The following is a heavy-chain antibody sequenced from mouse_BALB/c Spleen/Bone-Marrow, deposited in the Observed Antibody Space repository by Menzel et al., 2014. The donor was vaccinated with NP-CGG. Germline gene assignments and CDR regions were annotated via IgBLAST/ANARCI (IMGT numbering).Heavy chain of an antibody. V-gene: IGHV14-3*02. CDR2: IDPANGNT. CDR3: ARNYGYGKSFAY. CDR1: GFNIKDTY. Sequence: VQLQQSGAELVKPGASVKLSCTASGFNIKDTYMHWVKQRPEQGLGWIGRIDPANGNTKYDPKFQGEATITADTSSNTAYLQLSSLTSEDTAVYYCARNYGYGKSFAYWGQGTLVTVSA. D-gene: IGHD2-2*01. J-gene: IGHJ3*01.